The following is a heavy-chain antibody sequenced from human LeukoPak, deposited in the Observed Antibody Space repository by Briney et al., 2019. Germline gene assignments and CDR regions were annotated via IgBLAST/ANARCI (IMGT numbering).Heavy chain of an antibody. J-gene: IGHJ3*02. D-gene: IGHD2-8*01. CDR1: GYTFTGYY. CDR2: INPNSGGT. CDR3: ARDQSPGGLLGYCTNGVCREEAFDI. Sequence: ASVKVSCKASGYTFTGYYMHWVRQAPGQGLEWMGWINPNSGGTNYAQKFQGRVTMTRDTSISTAYMELSRLRSDDTAVYYCARDQSPGGLLGYCTNGVCREEAFDIWGQGTMVTVSS. V-gene: IGHV1-2*02.